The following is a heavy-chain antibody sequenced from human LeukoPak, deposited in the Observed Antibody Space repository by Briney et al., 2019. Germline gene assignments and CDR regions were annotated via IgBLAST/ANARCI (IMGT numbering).Heavy chain of an antibody. CDR1: GYTFTGYY. V-gene: IGHV1-2*02. CDR3: ARDKDWQFDY. J-gene: IGHJ4*02. Sequence: GASVKVSCKASGYTFTGYYIHWVRQAPGQGLEWMGWINPNSGGTNSAQKFQGRVTMTRDTSISTAYLDLGSLRSDDTAVYFCARDKDWQFDYWGQGTLVTVSS. CDR2: INPNSGGT. D-gene: IGHD3/OR15-3a*01.